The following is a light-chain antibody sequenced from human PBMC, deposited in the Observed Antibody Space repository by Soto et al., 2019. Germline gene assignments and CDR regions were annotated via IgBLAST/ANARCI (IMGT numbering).Light chain of an antibody. J-gene: IGLJ2*01. V-gene: IGLV2-14*01. CDR3: SSITGSSTPVV. Sequence: QSALTQPASVSGSPGQSITISCTGTSTDVGAYNYVSWYQSHPGKAPELLIYEVTHRPSGVSSRFSGSKSGNVASLTISGLQAEDDADYCCSSITGSSTPVVFGGGTKLTVL. CDR2: EVT. CDR1: STDVGAYNY.